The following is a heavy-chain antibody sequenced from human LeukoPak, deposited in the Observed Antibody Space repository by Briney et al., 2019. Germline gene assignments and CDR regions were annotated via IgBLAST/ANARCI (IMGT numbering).Heavy chain of an antibody. CDR1: GGTFSSYA. J-gene: IGHJ5*02. Sequence: SVKVSCKASGGTFSSYAISWVRQAPGQGLEWMGRIIPIFGTANYAQKFQGRVTITTDESTSTAYMELSSLGSEDTAVYYCARDRTIFGVVQINWFDPWGQGTLVTVSS. CDR2: IIPIFGTA. D-gene: IGHD3-3*01. CDR3: ARDRTIFGVVQINWFDP. V-gene: IGHV1-69*05.